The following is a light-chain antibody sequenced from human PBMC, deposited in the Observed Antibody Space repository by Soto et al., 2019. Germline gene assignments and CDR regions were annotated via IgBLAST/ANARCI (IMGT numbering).Light chain of an antibody. J-gene: IGLJ1*01. CDR2: EVS. CDR3: SSYTSSLWV. Sequence: QSALTQPASVSGSPGQSITISCTGTSSDVGGYNYVSWYQQHPGKAPKLMIYEVSNRPSGVSNRFSGSKSGNTASLTISGLQAEDADDYYCSSYTSSLWVFGTGTKLTVL. CDR1: SSDVGGYNY. V-gene: IGLV2-14*01.